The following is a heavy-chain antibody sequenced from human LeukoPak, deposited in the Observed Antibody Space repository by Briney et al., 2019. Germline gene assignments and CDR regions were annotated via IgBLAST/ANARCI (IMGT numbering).Heavy chain of an antibody. CDR3: ARDLRAAAGTYFDY. Sequence: PSQTLSLTCTVSGGSISSGDYYWSWIRQPPGKGLEWIGYIYYSGSTYYNPSLKSRVTISVDTSKNQFSLKLSSVTAADTAVYYCARDLRAAAGTYFDYWGQGTLSPSPQ. D-gene: IGHD6-13*01. V-gene: IGHV4-30-4*01. CDR2: IYYSGST. J-gene: IGHJ4*02. CDR1: GGSISSGDYY.